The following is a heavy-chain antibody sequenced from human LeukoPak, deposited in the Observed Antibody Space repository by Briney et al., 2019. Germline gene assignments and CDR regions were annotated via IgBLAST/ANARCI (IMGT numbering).Heavy chain of an antibody. J-gene: IGHJ4*02. CDR1: GYTFTSYG. D-gene: IGHD5-12*01. V-gene: IGHV1-18*01. CDR2: ISAYNGNT. CDR3: ARVARRGYSGYDPLDY. Sequence: ASVKVSCKASGYTFTSYGISWVRQAPGQGLEWMGWISAYNGNTNYAQKLQGRVTMTTDTSTSTAYMELRSLRSDDTAVYYCARVARRGYSGYDPLDYWGQGTLVTVSS.